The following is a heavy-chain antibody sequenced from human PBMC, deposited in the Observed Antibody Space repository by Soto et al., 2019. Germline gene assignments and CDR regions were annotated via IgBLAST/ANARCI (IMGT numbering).Heavy chain of an antibody. V-gene: IGHV3-23*01. D-gene: IGHD3-22*01. CDR3: AREKYYYDSSVQDY. Sequence: PGGSLRLSCAASGFTFSSYGMNWVRQAPGKGLEWVSSISGSGGNTYYADSVKGRFSISRDNSKNTLYLQMNSLRAEDTAVYYCAREKYYYDSSVQDYWGQGTLVTVSS. CDR1: GFTFSSYG. J-gene: IGHJ4*02. CDR2: ISGSGGNT.